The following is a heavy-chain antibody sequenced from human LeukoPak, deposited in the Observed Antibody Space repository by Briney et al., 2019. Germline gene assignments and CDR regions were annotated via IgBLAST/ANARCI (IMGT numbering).Heavy chain of an antibody. V-gene: IGHV3-23*01. Sequence: GGSLRLSCTASGFTFSTYAMTWVRQAPGKGLEWVSTLSGNSGNTYYADSVKGRFTISRDNSKNTLYLQMNSLRAEDTALYYCAKNSRLSCGFSDYWGQGILVTVSS. CDR2: LSGNSGNT. CDR3: AKNSRLSCGFSDY. CDR1: GFTFSTYA. J-gene: IGHJ4*02. D-gene: IGHD2/OR15-2a*01.